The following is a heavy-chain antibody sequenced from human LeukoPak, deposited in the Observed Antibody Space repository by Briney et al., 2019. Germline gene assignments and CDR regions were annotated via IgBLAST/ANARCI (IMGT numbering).Heavy chain of an antibody. D-gene: IGHD5-12*01. CDR2: IYHSGST. Sequence: TSETLSLTCTVSGGSISSGGYYWSWIRQPPGKGLEWIGYIYHSGSTYYNPSLKSRVTISVDKSKNQFSLKLSSVTAADTAAYYCARRGYSGYDVEMATIIFDYWGQGTLVTVSS. CDR3: ARRGYSGYDVEMATIIFDY. J-gene: IGHJ4*02. CDR1: GGSISSGGYY. V-gene: IGHV4-30-2*01.